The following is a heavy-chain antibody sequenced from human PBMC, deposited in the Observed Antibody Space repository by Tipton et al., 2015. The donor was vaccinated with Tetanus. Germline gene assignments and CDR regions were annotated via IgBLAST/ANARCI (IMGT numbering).Heavy chain of an antibody. Sequence: SLRLSCVASGFIVSSHYMSWVRQAPGKGLEWVSGMYSGGDTYYVDSVKGRFSISRDNAKNTLYLQMNSLRVEDTAVYYCVRVRFHGSGSQKDDHWGQGTLVIVSS. CDR2: MYSGGDT. CDR3: VRVRFHGSGSQKDDH. J-gene: IGHJ4*02. CDR1: GFIVSSHY. D-gene: IGHD3-10*01. V-gene: IGHV3-53*01.